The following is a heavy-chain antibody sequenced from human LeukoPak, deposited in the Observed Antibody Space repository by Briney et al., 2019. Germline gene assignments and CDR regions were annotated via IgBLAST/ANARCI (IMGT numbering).Heavy chain of an antibody. CDR3: ARGASSYYDSSDYFDY. CDR2: INHSGST. CDR1: GFTVSSNY. V-gene: IGHV4-34*01. J-gene: IGHJ4*02. D-gene: IGHD3-22*01. Sequence: GSLRLSCAVSGFTVSSNYMSWVRQAPGKGLEWIREINHSGSTNYNTSLKSRVTISADASKNQFSLKLNSVTAADTAVYYCARGASSYYDSSDYFDYWGQGTLVTVSS.